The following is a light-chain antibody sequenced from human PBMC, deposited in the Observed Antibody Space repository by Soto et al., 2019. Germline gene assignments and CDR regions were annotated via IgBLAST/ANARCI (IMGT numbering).Light chain of an antibody. V-gene: IGKV3D-15*01. CDR3: QQYKNWPPLT. CDR2: GAS. Sequence: EIVMTQSPATLSVSPGERATLSCRASQSVSSNLAWYQQKPGQAPRLLIYGASTRATGIPARFSGGGSRTEFTLTISSLQSEDFAVYYCQQYKNWPPLTFGGGTKVEIK. CDR1: QSVSSN. J-gene: IGKJ4*01.